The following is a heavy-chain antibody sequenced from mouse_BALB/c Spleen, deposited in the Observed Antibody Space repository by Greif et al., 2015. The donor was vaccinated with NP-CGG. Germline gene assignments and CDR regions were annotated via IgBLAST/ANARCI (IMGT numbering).Heavy chain of an antibody. CDR1: GFTFTDYY. CDR3: ARDYYGTY. J-gene: IGHJ2*01. Sequence: EVQVVESGGGLVQPGGSLRLSCATSGFTFTDYYMSWVRQPPGKALEWLGFIRNKANGYTTEYSASVKGRFTISRDNSQSILYLQMNTLRAEDSATYYCARDYYGTYWGQGTTLTVSS. V-gene: IGHV7-3*02. CDR2: IRNKANGYTT. D-gene: IGHD1-1*01.